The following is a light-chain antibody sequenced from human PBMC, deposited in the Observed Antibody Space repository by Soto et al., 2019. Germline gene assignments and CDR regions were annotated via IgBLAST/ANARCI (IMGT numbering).Light chain of an antibody. V-gene: IGKV3D-11*01. CDR1: QGISDT. J-gene: IGKJ5*01. Sequence: EIVMTQSPATLSVSPGEGATLSCWATQGISDTLAWYQQKPGQTPSLLIYDTSIRATGVPARLSGSRAGAEFTLTISSLEPEDFAVYYCQQRSTCSPITFGQGTILEI. CDR3: QQRSTCSPIT. CDR2: DTS.